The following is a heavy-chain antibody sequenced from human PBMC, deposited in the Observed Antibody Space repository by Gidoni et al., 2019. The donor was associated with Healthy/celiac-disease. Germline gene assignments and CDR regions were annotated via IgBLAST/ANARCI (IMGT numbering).Heavy chain of an antibody. V-gene: IGHV1-18*01. Sequence: QVQLVQSGAEVKKPGASVKVSCKASGYTFTSYGISWVRQAPGQGLEWMGWISAYNGNTNYAQKLQGRVTMTTDTSTSTAYMELRSLRSDDTAVYYCARDRIRIPYDFWSAVFRSFDYWGQGTLVTVSS. CDR1: GYTFTSYG. CDR3: ARDRIRIPYDFWSAVFRSFDY. D-gene: IGHD3-3*01. J-gene: IGHJ4*02. CDR2: ISAYNGNT.